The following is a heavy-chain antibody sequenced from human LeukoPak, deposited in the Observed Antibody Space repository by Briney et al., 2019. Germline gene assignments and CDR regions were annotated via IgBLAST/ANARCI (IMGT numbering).Heavy chain of an antibody. J-gene: IGHJ4*02. CDR2: INKDGGEK. CDR1: GFAFSSYW. Sequence: GGSLRLSCAASGFAFSSYWMSWVRQAPGKGLEWVANINKDGGEKYYVDSVKGRFTISRDNAKNSLYLRMNSLRADDTAVYYCVKDSPPRYSGSPPAYWGQGTLVTVSS. V-gene: IGHV3-7*03. CDR3: VKDSPPRYSGSPPAY. D-gene: IGHD1-26*01.